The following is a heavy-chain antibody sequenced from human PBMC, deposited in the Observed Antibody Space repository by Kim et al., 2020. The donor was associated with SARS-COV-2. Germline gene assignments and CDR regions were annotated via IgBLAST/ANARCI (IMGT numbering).Heavy chain of an antibody. D-gene: IGHD3-10*01. J-gene: IGHJ4*02. CDR3: ARRVKVSGSLDY. Sequence: SYAQKFQGRVTMTRDTSTSTVYMELSSLRSEDTAVYYCARRVKVSGSLDYWGQGTLVTVSS. V-gene: IGHV1-46*01.